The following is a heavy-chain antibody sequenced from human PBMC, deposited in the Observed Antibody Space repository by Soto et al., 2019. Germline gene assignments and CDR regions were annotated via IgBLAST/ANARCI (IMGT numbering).Heavy chain of an antibody. CDR2: IYYSGST. CDR3: ATPGRYCSGGSCHSTFDY. D-gene: IGHD2-15*01. Sequence: SETLSLTCTVSGGSISSSSYYWGWIRQPPGKGLEWIGSIYYSGSTYYNPSLKSRVTISVDTSKNQFSLKLSSVTAADTAVYYCATPGRYCSGGSCHSTFDYWGQGTLVTVS. V-gene: IGHV4-39*01. J-gene: IGHJ4*02. CDR1: GGSISSSSYY.